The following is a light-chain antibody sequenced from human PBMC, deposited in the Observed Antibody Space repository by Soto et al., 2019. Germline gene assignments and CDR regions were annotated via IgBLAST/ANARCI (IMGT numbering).Light chain of an antibody. CDR1: QSISSY. Sequence: DIEMAQSPSSLSSSVRDIFTITCRASQSISSYLNWYQQKPGKAPKLLIYAASSLQSGVPSRFSGSGSGTDFTLTVSSLQPEDFATYFCQQSYSTPRTFGQGTKVDIK. V-gene: IGKV1-39*01. CDR2: AAS. CDR3: QQSYSTPRT. J-gene: IGKJ1*01.